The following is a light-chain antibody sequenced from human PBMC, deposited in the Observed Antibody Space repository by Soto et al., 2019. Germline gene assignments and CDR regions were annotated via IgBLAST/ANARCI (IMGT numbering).Light chain of an antibody. CDR2: GVN. Sequence: QAVLTQPPSASGSPGQSVTISCTGTSSDVGSYNYVSWYQQHPDKAPKLIIYGVNERPSGVPARFSGSKSGNTASLTVSGLQAEDEADYYCTSYAGSNNPVVFGGGTKVTVL. CDR1: SSDVGSYNY. CDR3: TSYAGSNNPVV. V-gene: IGLV2-8*01. J-gene: IGLJ3*02.